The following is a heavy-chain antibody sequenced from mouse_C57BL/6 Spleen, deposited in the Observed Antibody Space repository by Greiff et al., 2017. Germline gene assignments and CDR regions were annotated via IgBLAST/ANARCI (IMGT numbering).Heavy chain of an antibody. CDR1: GYTFTSYG. J-gene: IGHJ3*01. V-gene: IGHV1-81*01. CDR3: ARGYGNYGRFAY. Sequence: VKLQESGAELARPGASVKLSCKASGYTFTSYGISWVKQRTGQGLEWIGEIYPRSGNTYYNEKFKGKATLTADKSSSTAYMELRSLTSEDSAVYFCARGYGNYGRFAYWGQGTLVTVSA. CDR2: IYPRSGNT. D-gene: IGHD2-10*02.